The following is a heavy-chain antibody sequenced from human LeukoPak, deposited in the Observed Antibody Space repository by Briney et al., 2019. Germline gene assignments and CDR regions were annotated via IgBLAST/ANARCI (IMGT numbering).Heavy chain of an antibody. CDR2: INPRGGST. Sequence: ASVKVSCKASGYTFTGYYMHWVRQAPGQGLEWMGIINPRGGSTSNAQKFQGRVTMTRDTSTGTVYMELRSLRADDTAVYYCAREPESGYYFDVWGQGTTVTV. V-gene: IGHV1-46*01. CDR1: GYTFTGYY. D-gene: IGHD3-9*01. CDR3: AREPESGYYFDV. J-gene: IGHJ6*02.